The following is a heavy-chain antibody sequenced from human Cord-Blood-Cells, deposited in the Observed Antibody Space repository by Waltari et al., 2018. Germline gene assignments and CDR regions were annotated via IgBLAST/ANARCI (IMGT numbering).Heavy chain of an antibody. D-gene: IGHD3-3*01. CDR1: GGSFSGYY. CDR3: ARGPIFGVVINWFDP. Sequence: QVQLQQWGAGLLQPSETLSLTCAVYGGSFSGYYWSWIRQPPGKGLEWIGEINHSGSTNYNPSLKSRVTISVDTSKNQFSLKLSSVTAADTAVYYCARGPIFGVVINWFDPWGQGTLVTVSS. J-gene: IGHJ5*02. CDR2: INHSGST. V-gene: IGHV4-34*01.